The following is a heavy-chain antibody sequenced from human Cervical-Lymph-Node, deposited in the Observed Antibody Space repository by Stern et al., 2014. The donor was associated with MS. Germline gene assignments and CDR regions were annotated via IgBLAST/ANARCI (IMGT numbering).Heavy chain of an antibody. D-gene: IGHD1-1*01. CDR1: GFTVSRDY. V-gene: IGHV3-53*01. CDR3: ARDTSSPERSDW. Sequence: EVQLVESGGGVIQPGGSLRLSCTASGFTVSRDYMTWVRQAPGKGLEWVSLITNVGRTFYTVSVKGRFTISRDDSKNTVYLHMTSLRAEDTAMYYCARDTSSPERSDWWGQGTLVTVSS. CDR2: ITNVGRT. J-gene: IGHJ4*02.